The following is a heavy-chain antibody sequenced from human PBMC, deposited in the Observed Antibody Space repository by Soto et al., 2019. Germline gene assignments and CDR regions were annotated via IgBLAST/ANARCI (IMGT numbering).Heavy chain of an antibody. CDR3: AKDGAETRTLDY. CDR2: IKQDGSEK. D-gene: IGHD1-26*01. V-gene: IGHV3-7*01. Sequence: GGSLRLSCVASGFTFSSYWMSWVRQAPGKGLEWVANIKQDGSEKYYVDSVKGRFTISRDNSKNTLYLQMNSLRAEDTAVYYCAKDGAETRTLDYGGQEPLVTVSS. J-gene: IGHJ4*02. CDR1: GFTFSSYW.